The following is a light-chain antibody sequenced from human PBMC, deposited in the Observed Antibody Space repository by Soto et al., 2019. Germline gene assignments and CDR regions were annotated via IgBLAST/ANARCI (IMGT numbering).Light chain of an antibody. CDR2: GAS. V-gene: IGKV3-15*01. J-gene: IGKJ1*01. CDR1: QSVSSN. Sequence: EIVMTQSPATLSVSPGERATLSCRASQSVSSNLAWYQQKPGQAPRLLSYGASTRATGIPARFSGSGSGTEFTLTISGLQSEDFAVYYCQQDNNWPPWTCGQGTKVEIK. CDR3: QQDNNWPPWT.